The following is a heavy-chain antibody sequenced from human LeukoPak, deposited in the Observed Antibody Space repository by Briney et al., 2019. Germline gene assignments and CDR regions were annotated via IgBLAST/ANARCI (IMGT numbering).Heavy chain of an antibody. CDR1: GGSISSYY. J-gene: IGHJ4*02. CDR3: ARAAYSGSYWD. CDR2: IYYSGST. V-gene: IGHV4-59*01. D-gene: IGHD1-26*01. Sequence: PSETLSLTCTVSGGSISSYYWSWIRQPPGKGLGWIGYIYYSGSTNYNPSLKSRVTISVDTSKNQFSLKLSSVTAADTAVYYCARAAYSGSYWDWGQGTLVTVSS.